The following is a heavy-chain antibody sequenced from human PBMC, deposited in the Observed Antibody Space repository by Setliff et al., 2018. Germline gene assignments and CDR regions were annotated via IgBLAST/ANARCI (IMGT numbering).Heavy chain of an antibody. D-gene: IGHD3-16*01. CDR2: ISGYNGNT. Sequence: ASVKVSCKASGYSLSDYAVTWVRQAPGQGLEWMGWISGYNGNTNYGQKFQGRVTMTTDSSKKTVYMELKTLRFDDTACYYCARAPRWGAGKALDYWGQGTLVTVSS. J-gene: IGHJ4*02. CDR1: GYSLSDYA. CDR3: ARAPRWGAGKALDY. V-gene: IGHV1-18*01.